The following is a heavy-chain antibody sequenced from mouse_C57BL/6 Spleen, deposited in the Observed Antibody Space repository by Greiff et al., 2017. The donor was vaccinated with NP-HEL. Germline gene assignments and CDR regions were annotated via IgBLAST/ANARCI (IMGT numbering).Heavy chain of an antibody. V-gene: IGHV1-15*01. CDR1: GYTFTDYE. J-gene: IGHJ1*03. D-gene: IGHD1-1*01. CDR3: TRSAYYGSSPWYFDV. CDR2: IDPETGGT. Sequence: VKLVESGAELVRPGASVTLSCKASGYTFTDYEMHWVKQTPVHGLEWIGAIDPETGGTAYNQKFKGKAILTADKSSSTAYMELRSLTSEDSAVYYCTRSAYYGSSPWYFDVWGTGTTVTVSS.